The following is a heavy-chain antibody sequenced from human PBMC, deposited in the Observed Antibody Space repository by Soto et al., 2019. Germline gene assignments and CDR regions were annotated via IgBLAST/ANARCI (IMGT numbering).Heavy chain of an antibody. CDR1: GFTLSSYA. Sequence: GGSLRLSCAASGFTLSSYAMSWVRQAPGKGLEWVSAISGSGGSTYYADSVKGRFTISRDNSKNTLYLQMNSLRAEDTAVYYCAKDEYYDILTGYYRAFDIWGQGTMVTVSS. CDR3: AKDEYYDILTGYYRAFDI. CDR2: ISGSGGST. J-gene: IGHJ3*02. V-gene: IGHV3-23*01. D-gene: IGHD3-9*01.